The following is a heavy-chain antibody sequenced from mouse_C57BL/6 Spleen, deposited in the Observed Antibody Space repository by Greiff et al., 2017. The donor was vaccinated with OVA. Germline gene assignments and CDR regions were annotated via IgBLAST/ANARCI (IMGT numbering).Heavy chain of an antibody. V-gene: IGHV1-82*01. CDR1: GYAFSSSW. Sequence: VKLMESGPELVKPGASVKISCKASGYAFSSSWMNWVKQRPGKGLEWIGRSYPGDGDTNYNGKFKGKATLTADKSSSTAYMQLSSLTSEDSAVYVCGGRYRDYFDYWGQGTTLTVSS. D-gene: IGHD1-1*01. CDR3: GGRYRDYFDY. J-gene: IGHJ2*01. CDR2: SYPGDGDT.